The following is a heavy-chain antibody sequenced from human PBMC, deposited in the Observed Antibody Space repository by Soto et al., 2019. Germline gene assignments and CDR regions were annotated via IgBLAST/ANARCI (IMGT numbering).Heavy chain of an antibody. Sequence: QVQLVQSGAELKKPGASVKVSCKASGYTFTSYDINWVRQATGQGLEWMGWMNPNSGNTGYAQKFQGRVTMTRNTSISTAYMELSSLRSEDTAVYYCASPARNYDFWSGYSFDIWGQGTMVTVSS. CDR3: ASPARNYDFWSGYSFDI. J-gene: IGHJ3*02. CDR2: MNPNSGNT. CDR1: GYTFTSYD. V-gene: IGHV1-8*01. D-gene: IGHD3-3*01.